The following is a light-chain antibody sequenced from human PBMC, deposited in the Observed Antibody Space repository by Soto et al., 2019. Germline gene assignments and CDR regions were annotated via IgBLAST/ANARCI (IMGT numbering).Light chain of an antibody. CDR2: EVS. CDR3: MQGTHWPWT. J-gene: IGKJ1*01. V-gene: IGKV2-30*02. Sequence: DVVMTQSPLSLPVTLGQPGSISCRSSESLIHSDGSTYLSWFQQRPGQSPRRLIYEVSDRDSGVPDRFSGSGSGTDFTLKISRVEAEDVGVYYCMQGTHWPWTFGQGTEVEIK. CDR1: ESLIHSDGSTY.